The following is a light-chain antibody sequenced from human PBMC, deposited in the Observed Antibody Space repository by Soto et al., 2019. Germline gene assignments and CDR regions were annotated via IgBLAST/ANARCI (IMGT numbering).Light chain of an antibody. CDR3: QVYDRSPL. V-gene: IGKV3-20*01. CDR2: DAS. CDR1: QSVGINY. Sequence: EIVFTQSPDTLSLSPGERATLSCRASQSVGINYLAWYQQKPGQAPRLLMYDASGRASGIPDRFSGSGSGTDFTLTISRLEPEDFAVYYCQVYDRSPLFGGGTKVDIK. J-gene: IGKJ4*01.